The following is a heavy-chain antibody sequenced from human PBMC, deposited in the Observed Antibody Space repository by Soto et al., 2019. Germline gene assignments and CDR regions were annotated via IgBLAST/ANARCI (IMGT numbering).Heavy chain of an antibody. V-gene: IGHV4-34*01. CDR2: INHSGST. CDR1: GGSFSGYY. J-gene: IGHJ4*02. Sequence: QVQLQQWGAGLLKPSETLSLTCAVYGGSFSGYYWSWIRQPPGKGLEWIGEINHSGSTNYNPSLNHRETISVDTSKTQFSVQLSTVTAADTAVYYCARGPPRCSYCLVLFDYWGQGTLVSVSS. D-gene: IGHD5-18*01. CDR3: ARGPPRCSYCLVLFDY.